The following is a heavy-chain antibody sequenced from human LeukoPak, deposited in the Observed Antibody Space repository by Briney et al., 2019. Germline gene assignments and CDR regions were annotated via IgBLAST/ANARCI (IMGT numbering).Heavy chain of an antibody. CDR1: GDSISSSSYY. Sequence: PSETLSLTCTVSGDSISSSSYYWGWIRQPPGKGLEWIGSIYYSGSTYYNPSLKSRVTISVDTSKNQFSLKLSSVTAADTAVYYCARDLLWSPVFDYWGQGTLVTVSS. CDR3: ARDLLWSPVFDY. CDR2: IYYSGST. J-gene: IGHJ4*02. V-gene: IGHV4-39*07. D-gene: IGHD2-2*01.